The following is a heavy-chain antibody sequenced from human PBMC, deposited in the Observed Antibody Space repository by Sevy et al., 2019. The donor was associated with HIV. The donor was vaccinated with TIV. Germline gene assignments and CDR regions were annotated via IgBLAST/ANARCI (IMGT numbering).Heavy chain of an antibody. Sequence: GESLKISCAASGLSVSDNYMNWVHQAPGKGLELVSVIYSDGRTYYPDSVKGRFSISRDNSKNTLYLHMKSLRPEDTAVYYCARDRYYDASGYYYYCYGMDVWGQGTTVTVST. V-gene: IGHV3-66*01. J-gene: IGHJ6*01. CDR2: IYSDGRT. CDR3: ARDRYYDASGYYYYCYGMDV. CDR1: GLSVSDNY. D-gene: IGHD3-22*01.